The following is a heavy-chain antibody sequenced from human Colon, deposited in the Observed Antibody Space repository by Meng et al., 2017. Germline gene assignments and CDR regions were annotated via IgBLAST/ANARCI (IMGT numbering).Heavy chain of an antibody. J-gene: IGHJ5*02. CDR2: MHHSGST. CDR1: GYSLNSGYY. CDR3: ARDPSNRGAFFDP. D-gene: IGHD3-10*01. V-gene: IGHV4-38-2*02. Sequence: QGQPQEPGPGLVKLSETLSLTCAVSGYSLNSGYYWGWIRQAPGRGLEWIASMHHSGSTYYNPSLKTRLSLSIDTSRNELSLKLTSVTAADSAVYYCARDPSNRGAFFDPWGQGTLVTVSS.